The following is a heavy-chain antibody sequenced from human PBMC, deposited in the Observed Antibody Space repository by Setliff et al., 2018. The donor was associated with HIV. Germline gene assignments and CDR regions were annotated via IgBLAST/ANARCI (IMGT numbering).Heavy chain of an antibody. CDR2: IYTSGST. CDR3: ARVSRGGSSPGWFDP. J-gene: IGHJ5*02. CDR1: RASIGSNSYF. D-gene: IGHD6-6*01. Sequence: SETLSLTCTVSRASIGSNSYFWGWIRQPPGKGLEWIGRIYTSGSTNYNPSLKSRVTISVDTSKNQFSLKLSSVTAADTAVYYCARVSRGGSSPGWFDPWGQGTLVTVSS. V-gene: IGHV4-39*07.